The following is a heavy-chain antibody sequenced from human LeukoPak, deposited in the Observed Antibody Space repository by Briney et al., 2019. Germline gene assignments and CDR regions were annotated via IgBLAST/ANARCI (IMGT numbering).Heavy chain of an antibody. V-gene: IGHV3-7*03. CDR1: GFPFSTFW. Sequence: QPGGSLRLSCAVSGFPFSTFWMSWVRQAPGKGLEWVANINQDGSEKYYVDSVRGRFAISRDNAKNSLYLQMNSLRAEDTALYYCARDGEIGYSYPWAAFDIWGQGTMVTVSS. J-gene: IGHJ3*02. CDR3: ARDGEIGYSYPWAAFDI. D-gene: IGHD5-18*01. CDR2: INQDGSEK.